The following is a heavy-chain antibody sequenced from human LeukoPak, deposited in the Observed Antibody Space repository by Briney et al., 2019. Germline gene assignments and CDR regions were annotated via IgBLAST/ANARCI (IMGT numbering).Heavy chain of an antibody. J-gene: IGHJ4*02. CDR1: GGSISSYY. D-gene: IGHD3-16*01. CDR2: IYTSGST. V-gene: IGHV4-4*07. CDR3: ARDRALWYDYVILDY. Sequence: SETLSLTCAVSGGSISSYYWSWIRQPPGKGLEWVGRIYTSGSTNYNPSLKRRVTMSVDKSKNQFSLQLSSVTAADTAVYYCARDRALWYDYVILDYWGQGTLVTVSS.